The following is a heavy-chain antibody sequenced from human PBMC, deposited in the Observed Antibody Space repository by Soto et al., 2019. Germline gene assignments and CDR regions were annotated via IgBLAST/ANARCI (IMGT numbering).Heavy chain of an antibody. CDR2: INTHNGNT. CDR1: GYTFTTYG. Sequence: ASVKVSCKASGYTFTTYGISWVRQAPGEGLEWLGWINTHNGNTNYAQNLQGRVIMTADTSTNTAYMELRSLRSDDTAIYYCTREGSAPYYYYGMDAWGQGTTVTVSS. D-gene: IGHD3-10*01. J-gene: IGHJ6*02. CDR3: TREGSAPYYYYGMDA. V-gene: IGHV1-18*01.